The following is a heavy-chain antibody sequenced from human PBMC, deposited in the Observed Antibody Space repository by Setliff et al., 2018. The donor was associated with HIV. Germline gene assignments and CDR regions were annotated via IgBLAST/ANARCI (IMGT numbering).Heavy chain of an antibody. CDR1: GVAISGSTYY. CDR2: VHYTGSS. D-gene: IGHD3-9*01. V-gene: IGHV4-39*02. CDR3: AMTLRLFDWGYMDV. Sequence: SETLSLTCAATGVAISGSTYYWAWIRQSPGRGLQWIGSVHYTGSSYRNPSLKSRLTISIDTSRNHFSLNLNTVTAAYPAVYYCAMTLRLFDWGYMDVWGKGTTVTVSS. J-gene: IGHJ6*03.